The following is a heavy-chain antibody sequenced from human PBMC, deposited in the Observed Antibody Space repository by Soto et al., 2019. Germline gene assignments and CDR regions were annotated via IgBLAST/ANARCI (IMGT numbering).Heavy chain of an antibody. D-gene: IGHD1-7*01. CDR2: ISGSGGST. CDR1: GFTFSSYA. J-gene: IGHJ4*02. CDR3: AGEGSGTQGSFDY. V-gene: IGHV3-23*01. Sequence: EVQLLESGGGLVQPGGSLRLSCAASGFTFSSYAMSWVRQAPGKGLEWVSAISGSGGSTYYADSVKGRFTISRDNSKNTMYLQMNSLRAEDTAVYYCAGEGSGTQGSFDYWGQGTLVTVSS.